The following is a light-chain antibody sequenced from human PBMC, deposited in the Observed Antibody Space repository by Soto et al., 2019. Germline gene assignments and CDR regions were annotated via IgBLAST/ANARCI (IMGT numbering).Light chain of an antibody. J-gene: IGKJ1*01. V-gene: IGKV1-5*01. CDR1: QGLDNC. Sequence: DIQMTQSPSTLSASIGERVTITCRASQGLDNCLAWYQQTSGKAPKRLRYDFSILESGVPARCGGSGSETELTHTISIHQPDEVATYHSQQYNRYCPVAQGTKADI. CDR3: QQYNRYCP. CDR2: DFS.